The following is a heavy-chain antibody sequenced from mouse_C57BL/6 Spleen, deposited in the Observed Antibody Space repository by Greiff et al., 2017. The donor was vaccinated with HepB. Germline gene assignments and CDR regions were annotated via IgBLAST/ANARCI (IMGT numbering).Heavy chain of an antibody. CDR2: IYPGDGDT. D-gene: IGHD3-1*01. CDR1: GYAFSSSW. CDR3: ARGGFFAY. J-gene: IGHJ3*01. V-gene: IGHV1-82*01. Sequence: QVQLQQSGPELVKPGASVKISCKASGYAFSSSWMNWVKQRPGTGLEWIGRIYPGDGDTNYNGKFKGKATLTADKSSSTAYMQLSSLTSEDSAVYFCARGGFFAYWGQGTLVTVAA.